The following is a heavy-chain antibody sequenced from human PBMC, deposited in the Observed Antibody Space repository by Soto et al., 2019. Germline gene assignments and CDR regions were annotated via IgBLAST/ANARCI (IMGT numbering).Heavy chain of an antibody. D-gene: IGHD2-2*01. CDR3: SSGFCGSTTCYPYFQS. J-gene: IGHJ4*02. CDR1: GFTFVDYG. CDR2: IRSKTYGETT. Sequence: SLRLSCTTSGFTFVDYGISWVRQAPGKGLEWVGFIRSKTYGETTVYAASVKGRFIISRDNSKSIAYLQMNSLKTEDAALYYCSSGFCGSTTCYPYFQSWGRGTLVSVSS. V-gene: IGHV3-49*04.